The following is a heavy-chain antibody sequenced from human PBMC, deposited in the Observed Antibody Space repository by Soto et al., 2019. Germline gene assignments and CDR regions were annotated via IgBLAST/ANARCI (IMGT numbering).Heavy chain of an antibody. J-gene: IGHJ4*02. CDR3: ASPTHSYSSSPTTPDY. Sequence: PGGSLRLSCAASGFTFSSYSMNWVRQAPGKGLEWVSSISSSSSYIYYADSVKGRFTISRDNAKNSLYLQMNSLRAEDTAVYYCASPTHSYSSSPTTPDYWGKGTLVTVSS. V-gene: IGHV3-21*01. CDR1: GFTFSSYS. D-gene: IGHD6-13*01. CDR2: ISSSSSYI.